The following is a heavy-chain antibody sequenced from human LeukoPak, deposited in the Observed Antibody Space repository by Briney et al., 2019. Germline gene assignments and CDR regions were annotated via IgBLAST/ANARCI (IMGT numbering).Heavy chain of an antibody. J-gene: IGHJ6*02. V-gene: IGHV3-15*07. D-gene: IGHD3-3*01. CDR1: GFTFSNAW. Sequence: GGSLRLSCAASGFTFSNAWMNWVRQAPGKGLEWVGRIKSKTDGGTTDYAVPVKGRFTISRDDSKNTLHLQMNSLKTEDTAVYYCASRSPVLRFLEWSQPYYYYGMDVWGQGTTVTVSS. CDR3: ASRSPVLRFLEWSQPYYYYGMDV. CDR2: IKSKTDGGTT.